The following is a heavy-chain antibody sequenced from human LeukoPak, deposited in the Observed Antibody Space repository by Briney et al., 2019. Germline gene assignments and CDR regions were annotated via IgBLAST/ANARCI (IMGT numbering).Heavy chain of an antibody. J-gene: IGHJ4*02. CDR2: INPSGGST. Sequence: ASVKVSCKASGYTLTSYYMHWVRQAPGQGLEWMGIINPSGGSTSYAQKFQGRVTMTRDTSTSTVYMELSSLRSEDTAVYYCARGYYDSSGYLSPLRYWGQGTLVTVSS. CDR1: GYTLTSYY. D-gene: IGHD3-22*01. CDR3: ARGYYDSSGYLSPLRY. V-gene: IGHV1-46*01.